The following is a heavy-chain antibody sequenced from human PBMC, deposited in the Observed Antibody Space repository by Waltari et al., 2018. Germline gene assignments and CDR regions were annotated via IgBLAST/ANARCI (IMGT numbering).Heavy chain of an antibody. CDR1: GFTFSSHA. J-gene: IGHJ4*02. CDR2: ISGSGGST. D-gene: IGHD1-26*01. Sequence: EVQLLESGGGLVQPGGSLRLSCAASGFTFSSHAMSWVRQAPGKGLEWVSAISGSGGSTYYADSVKGRFTISRDNSKNTLYLQMNSLRAEDTAVYYCAKSIVGATRPTDYWGQGTLVTVSS. V-gene: IGHV3-23*01. CDR3: AKSIVGATRPTDY.